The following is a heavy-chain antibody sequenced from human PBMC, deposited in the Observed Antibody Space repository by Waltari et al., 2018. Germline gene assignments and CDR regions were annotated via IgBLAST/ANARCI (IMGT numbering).Heavy chain of an antibody. V-gene: IGHV3-23*01. CDR2: ISANGGGT. J-gene: IGHJ4*02. Sequence: EVQLLESGGGLVQPGGSLRLSCAASGFPFRHYAITWVRQAPGKGLEWVSAISANGGGTYYADSVKGRFTISRDNSKNTLYLQMNSLRVEDTAVYYCAKDQFFEANWGPGGPDYWGQGTLVTVSS. CDR1: GFPFRHYA. CDR3: AKDQFFEANWGPGGPDY. D-gene: IGHD7-27*01.